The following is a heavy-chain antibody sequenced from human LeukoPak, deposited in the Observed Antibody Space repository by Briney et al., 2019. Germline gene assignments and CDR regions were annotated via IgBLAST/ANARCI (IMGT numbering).Heavy chain of an antibody. V-gene: IGHV3-72*01. D-gene: IGHD1-26*01. J-gene: IGHJ4*02. CDR3: ARVGATTEGFDY. CDR1: GFTFSDHY. Sequence: PGGSLRLSCAASGFTFSDHYMDWVRQAPGKGLEWVGCIRNKANSYTTEYAASVKGRFTISRDDSKNSLYLQMNSLKTEDTAVYYCARVGATTEGFDYWGQGTLVTVSS. CDR2: IRNKANSYTT.